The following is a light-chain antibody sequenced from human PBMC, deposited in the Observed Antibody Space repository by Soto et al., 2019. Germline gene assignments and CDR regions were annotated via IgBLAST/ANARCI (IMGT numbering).Light chain of an antibody. CDR3: QQDGSSPTYT. J-gene: IGKJ2*01. V-gene: IGKV3-20*01. CDR1: QSVSSSY. Sequence: EIVLTQSPGTLSLSPGERATLSCSASQSVSSSYLAWYQQKPGQAPRLLIYGASSRATGITDRFSGSGSGTDFTLTISRLEPEDFAGYYCQQDGSSPTYTFGQGTKLEIK. CDR2: GAS.